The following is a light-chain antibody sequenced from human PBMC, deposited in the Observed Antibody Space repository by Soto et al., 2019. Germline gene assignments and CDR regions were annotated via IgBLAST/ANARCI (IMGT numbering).Light chain of an antibody. CDR1: QGISNY. CDR2: AAS. J-gene: IGKJ1*01. V-gene: IGKV1-27*01. CDR3: QKYNSAPPAT. Sequence: DIQMTQSPSSLSASVGDRVTITCRASQGISNYLPWYQQKPGKVPKLLIYAASTLQSGVPSRFSGSGSGTDFTLTISSLQPEDVATYYCQKYNSAPPATFGQGTKVDIK.